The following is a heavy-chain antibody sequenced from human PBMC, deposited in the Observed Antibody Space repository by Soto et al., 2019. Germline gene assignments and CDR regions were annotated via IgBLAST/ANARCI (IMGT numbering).Heavy chain of an antibody. Sequence: SVKVSCKASGGTFSSYAISWVRQAPGQGLEWMGGIIPIFGTANYAQKFQGRVTITADESTSTAYMELSSLRSEDTAVYYCASGYYDYVWGRDYYFDYWGQGTLVTVSS. CDR2: IIPIFGTA. V-gene: IGHV1-69*13. J-gene: IGHJ4*02. CDR1: GGTFSSYA. CDR3: ASGYYDYVWGRDYYFDY. D-gene: IGHD3-16*01.